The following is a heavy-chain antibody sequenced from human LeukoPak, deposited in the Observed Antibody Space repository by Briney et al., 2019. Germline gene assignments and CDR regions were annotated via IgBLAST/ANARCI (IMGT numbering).Heavy chain of an antibody. CDR2: ISSTGGST. Sequence: GGSLRLSCATSGYTFSIYAVQWGCQAPEKGLENVSAISSTGGSTYYANSVKGRFTISRDNSQNTLYLQMGSLRAEDMAVYYWARSYGGTPFDYWGQGTLVIVSS. J-gene: IGHJ4*02. V-gene: IGHV3-64*01. D-gene: IGHD4-23*01. CDR1: GYTFSIYA. CDR3: ARSYGGTPFDY.